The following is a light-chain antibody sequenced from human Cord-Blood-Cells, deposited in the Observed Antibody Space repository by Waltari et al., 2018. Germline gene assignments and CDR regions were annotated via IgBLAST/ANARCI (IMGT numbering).Light chain of an antibody. CDR3: QKCNSAPVT. Sequence: DIQMTQSPSSLSASVGDRVTITCRASQGISNYLAWYQQKPGKVPKLLIYAASTWQSGGPARFSGSGSGTDFTLTISSLQPEDVATYYCQKCNSAPVTFGPGTKVDIK. V-gene: IGKV1-27*01. J-gene: IGKJ3*01. CDR2: AAS. CDR1: QGISNY.